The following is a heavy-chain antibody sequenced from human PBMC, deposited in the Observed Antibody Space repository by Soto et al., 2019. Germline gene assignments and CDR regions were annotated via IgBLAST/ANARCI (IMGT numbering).Heavy chain of an antibody. J-gene: IGHJ5*02. CDR1: GYTFGSYS. CDR3: ARDLAVGWFDP. V-gene: IGHV1-18*01. Sequence: QVQLVQSGAEVKKPGASVKVSCKTSGYTFGSYSISWVRQAPGQGLEWMGWINVYNGNKKYAQNLQGRVTMTTDTSTSTAYMELRSLRSDDTAVYYCARDLAVGWFDPWGQGTLVTVSS. CDR2: INVYNGNK. D-gene: IGHD2-2*01.